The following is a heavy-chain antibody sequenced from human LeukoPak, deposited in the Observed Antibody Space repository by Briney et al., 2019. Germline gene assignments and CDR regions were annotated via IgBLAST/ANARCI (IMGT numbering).Heavy chain of an antibody. CDR3: ARVRPYCSSTSCYPRVSDWFDP. D-gene: IGHD2-2*01. V-gene: IGHV1-18*01. CDR1: GYTFTSDG. CDR2: ISAYNGNT. Sequence: ASVTVSCKASGYTFTSDGISWVRQAPGQGLEWMGWISAYNGNTNYAQKLQGRVTMTTDTSTSTAYMELRSLRSDDTAVYYCARVRPYCSSTSCYPRVSDWFDPWGQGTLVTVSS. J-gene: IGHJ5*02.